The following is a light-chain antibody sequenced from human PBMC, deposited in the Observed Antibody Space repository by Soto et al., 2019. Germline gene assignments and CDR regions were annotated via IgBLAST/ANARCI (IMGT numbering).Light chain of an antibody. J-gene: IGKJ1*01. V-gene: IGKV3-20*01. Sequence: EIVLTQAPGTLSLSPGERATLSCRASQSVSSSYLAWYQQKPGQAPRLLIYGASSRATGIPDRFSGSGSGTDFTLTISRLKPEDFAVYYCQQYGSSLTWTLGQGTKVDIK. CDR2: GAS. CDR1: QSVSSSY. CDR3: QQYGSSLTWT.